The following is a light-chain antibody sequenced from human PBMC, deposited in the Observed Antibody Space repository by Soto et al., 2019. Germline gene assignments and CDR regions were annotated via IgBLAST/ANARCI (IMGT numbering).Light chain of an antibody. Sequence: IVLTQSPATLSLSPGETATLSCRASQSVSSIYLGWYQQKPGQAPRLLIYGASTRATGIPARFSGSGSGTEFTLTISSLQSEDFAVYYCQQYNNWPPWTFGQGTKVDIK. CDR2: GAS. CDR3: QQYNNWPPWT. CDR1: QSVSSIY. V-gene: IGKV3-15*01. J-gene: IGKJ1*01.